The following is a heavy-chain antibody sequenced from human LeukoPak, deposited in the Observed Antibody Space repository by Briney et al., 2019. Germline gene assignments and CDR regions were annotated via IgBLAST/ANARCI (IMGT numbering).Heavy chain of an antibody. CDR1: GYTFTGYY. D-gene: IGHD1-7*01. CDR2: INPNSGGT. Sequence: GASVKVSCKASGYTFTGYYMHWVRQAPGQGLEWMGWINPNSGGTNYAQKLQGRVTMTTDTSTSTAYMELRSLRSDDTAVYYCARGGTNWNYPMRDAFDIWGQGTMVTVSS. V-gene: IGHV1-2*02. J-gene: IGHJ3*02. CDR3: ARGGTNWNYPMRDAFDI.